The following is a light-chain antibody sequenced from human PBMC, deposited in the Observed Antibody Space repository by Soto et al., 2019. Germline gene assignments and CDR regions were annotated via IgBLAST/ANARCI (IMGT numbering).Light chain of an antibody. CDR3: QQYASSHRT. V-gene: IGKV3-20*01. CDR2: GAS. J-gene: IGKJ1*01. Sequence: IVLTQSPGTPSLSPGERATLFCRASQRVATSQLAWYQQQPGPAPRLLIGASSRATGVPARFIASGSGTDFTLTISRLELEDFAVYYCQQYASSHRTFGQGTKVDIK. CDR1: QRVATSQ.